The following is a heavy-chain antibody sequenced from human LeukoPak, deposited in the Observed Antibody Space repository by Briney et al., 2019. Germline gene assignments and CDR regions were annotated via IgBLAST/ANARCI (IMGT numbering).Heavy chain of an antibody. CDR3: ARAYSSSSGHDY. J-gene: IGHJ4*02. CDR2: IYYSGST. V-gene: IGHV4-39*01. Sequence: SETLSLTCTVSGGSISSSSYYWGWIRQPPGKGLERIGSIYYSGSTYYNPPLKSRVTISVDTSKNQFSLKLSSVTAADTAVYYCARAYSSSSGHDYWGQGTLVTVSS. D-gene: IGHD6-6*01. CDR1: GGSISSSSYY.